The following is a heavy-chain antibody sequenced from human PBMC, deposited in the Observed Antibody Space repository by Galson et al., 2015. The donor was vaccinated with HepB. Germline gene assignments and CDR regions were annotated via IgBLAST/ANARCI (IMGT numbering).Heavy chain of an antibody. D-gene: IGHD6-6*01. CDR3: AREPLTYSSSWASRYYYYGMDV. J-gene: IGHJ6*02. V-gene: IGHV1-69*13. CDR1: GGTFSSYA. Sequence: SVKVSCKASGGTFSSYAISWVRQAPGQGLEWMGGIIPIFGTANYAQKFQGRVTITADESTSTAYMELSSLRSEDTAVYYCAREPLTYSSSWASRYYYYGMDVWGQGTTVTVSS. CDR2: IIPIFGTA.